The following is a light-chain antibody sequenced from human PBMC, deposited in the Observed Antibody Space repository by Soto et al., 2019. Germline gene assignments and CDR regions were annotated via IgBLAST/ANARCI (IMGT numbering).Light chain of an antibody. CDR2: KES. J-gene: IGKJ4*01. V-gene: IGKV1-5*03. CDR3: QQYNSYPLT. CDR1: QSISSW. Sequence: DIQMTQSPSTLSASVGDRVTITCRASQSISSWLAWYQQKPGNAPNLLIYKESSLESGVPSRFNGRRSGTEYTLTISSLQPDDFATYYCQQYNSYPLTFGGGTKVEIK.